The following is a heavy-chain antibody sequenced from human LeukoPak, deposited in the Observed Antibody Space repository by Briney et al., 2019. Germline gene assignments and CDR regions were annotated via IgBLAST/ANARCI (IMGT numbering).Heavy chain of an antibody. CDR2: ISYDGSNK. D-gene: IGHD5-18*01. CDR1: GFTFSSYG. J-gene: IGHJ4*02. Sequence: PGGPLRLSCAASGFTFSSYGMHWVRQAPGKGLEWVAVISYDGSNKYYADSVRGRFTISRDNSRNTLYLQMNSLRAEDTAVYYCAKDYGAMVTGLARWGQGTLVTVSS. CDR3: AKDYGAMVTGLAR. V-gene: IGHV3-30*18.